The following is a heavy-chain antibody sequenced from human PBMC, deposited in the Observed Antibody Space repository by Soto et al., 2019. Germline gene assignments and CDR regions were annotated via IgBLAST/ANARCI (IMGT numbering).Heavy chain of an antibody. Sequence: EVQLVESGGDLVQPGGSLRLSCVASGFALSSFWMTWVRQAPGKGLEWVAKIKGDGSEQNYVDSVRGRFTISRDNAKNSVYLQMNSMRVDDTAVYYCTRNQVKADYWGQGALGTVSS. CDR2: IKGDGSEQ. D-gene: IGHD3-22*01. J-gene: IGHJ4*02. CDR1: GFALSSFW. CDR3: TRNQVKADY. V-gene: IGHV3-7*01.